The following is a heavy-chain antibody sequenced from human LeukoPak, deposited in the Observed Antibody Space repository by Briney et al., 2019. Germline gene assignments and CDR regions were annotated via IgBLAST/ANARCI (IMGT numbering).Heavy chain of an antibody. Sequence: ASVKVSCKPSGYTFTDFWIHWVRQAPGQGLEWVGRIDPNTGDRKYAQTFQWKVTMTRDTFTDTAYMELFGFTTDDAAVYYGARDAAVVGQGSEYWGQGTLVTVSA. J-gene: IGHJ4*02. CDR2: IDPNTGDR. CDR1: GYTFTDFW. CDR3: ARDAAVVGQGSEY. V-gene: IGHV1-2*06. D-gene: IGHD6-19*01.